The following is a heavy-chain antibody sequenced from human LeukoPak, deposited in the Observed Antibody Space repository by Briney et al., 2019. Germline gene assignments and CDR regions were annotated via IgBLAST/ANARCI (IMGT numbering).Heavy chain of an antibody. Sequence: KPSETLSLTCAVHGGSFSGYYWSWIRQPPGKGLEWIGEINHSGSTNYNPSLKSRVTISVDTSKNQFSLKLSSVTAADTAVYYCASDLWGSYRCTPDYWGQGTLVTVSS. J-gene: IGHJ4*02. D-gene: IGHD3-16*02. V-gene: IGHV4-34*01. CDR2: INHSGST. CDR3: ASDLWGSYRCTPDY. CDR1: GGSFSGYY.